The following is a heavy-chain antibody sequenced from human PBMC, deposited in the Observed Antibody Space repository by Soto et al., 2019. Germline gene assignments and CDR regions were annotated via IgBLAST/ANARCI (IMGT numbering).Heavy chain of an antibody. CDR1: GYTFTSYA. D-gene: IGHD6-19*01. CDR2: INAGNGNT. V-gene: IGHV1-3*01. J-gene: IGHJ4*02. CDR3: AREGWLVLGGFDY. Sequence: GASVKVSCKASGYTFTSYAMHWVRQAPGQRLEWMGWINAGNGNTKYSQKFQGRVTITRDTSASTAYMELSSLRSEDTAVYYCAREGWLVLGGFDYWGQGTLVPVSS.